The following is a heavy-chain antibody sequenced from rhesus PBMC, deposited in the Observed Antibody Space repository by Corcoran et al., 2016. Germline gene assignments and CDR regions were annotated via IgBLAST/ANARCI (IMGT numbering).Heavy chain of an antibody. Sequence: QLQLQESGPGLVKPSETLSLTCAVSGGSISSSYWRWTRQAPGKGLEWIGYICGSGSSTNYNPSLKSRVTLSVDTSKNQLSLKLSSVTAADTAVYYCASDTGPLDVWGRGVLVTVSS. CDR3: ASDTGPLDV. V-gene: IGHV4-169*02. CDR1: GGSISSSY. J-gene: IGHJ5-2*02. CDR2: ICGSGSST.